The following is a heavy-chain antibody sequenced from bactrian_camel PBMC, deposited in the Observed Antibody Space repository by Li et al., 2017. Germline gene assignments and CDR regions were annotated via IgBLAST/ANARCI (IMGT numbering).Heavy chain of an antibody. J-gene: IGHJ4*01. CDR1: EVTFDEPV. V-gene: IGHV3S63*01. CDR3: AADYWRSGGCIWARIYLAY. CDR2: SISNDGDT. D-gene: IGHD1*01. Sequence: HVQLVESGGGSVQAGGSLRLSCTPSEVTFDEPVMVWWRQFPGNECELVSSISNDGDTYYADSVKGRFTISQVNTRRSRRTVYLQLNSLKPEDTAVYYCAADYWRSGGCIWARIYLAYWGQGTQVTVS.